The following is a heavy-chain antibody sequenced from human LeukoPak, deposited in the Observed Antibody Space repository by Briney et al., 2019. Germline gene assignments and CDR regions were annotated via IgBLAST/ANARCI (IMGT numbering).Heavy chain of an antibody. D-gene: IGHD3-22*01. J-gene: IGHJ4*02. CDR3: ARVEVNYYDSSGYYYVY. CDR1: GGSISSYY. Sequence: SETLSLTCTVSGGSISSYYWSWIRQPPGKGLEWIGYIYYSGSTNYNPSLKSRVTISVDKSKNQFSLKLSSVTAADTAVYYCARVEVNYYDSSGYYYVYWGQGTLVTVSS. CDR2: IYYSGST. V-gene: IGHV4-59*12.